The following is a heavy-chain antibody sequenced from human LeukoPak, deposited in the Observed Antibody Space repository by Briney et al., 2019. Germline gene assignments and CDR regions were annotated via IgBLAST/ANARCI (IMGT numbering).Heavy chain of an antibody. CDR3: VRGEYSSSWHSEYFQY. D-gene: IGHD6-13*01. Sequence: GGSLRLSCAASGFTFSNFGMHWVRQAPGKGLEWVAIIWHDGSNSYYADSVKGRFTISRDNSKNTLSLQMNSLRVKETAVYYCVRGEYSSSWHSEYFQYWGQGTLVTASS. CDR1: GFTFSNFG. J-gene: IGHJ1*01. V-gene: IGHV3-33*01. CDR2: IWHDGSNS.